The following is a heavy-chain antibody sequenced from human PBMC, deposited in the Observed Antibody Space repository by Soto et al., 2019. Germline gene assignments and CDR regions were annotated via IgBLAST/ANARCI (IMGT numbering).Heavy chain of an antibody. Sequence: PGGSLRLSCAASGFTFSNAWMNWVRQAPGKGLEWVGRIKSKTDGGTTDYAAPVKGRFTISRDDSKNTLYLQMNSLKTEDTAVYYCTTDQEYRYGYEVFDWGKGTLVTVAS. J-gene: IGHJ4*02. V-gene: IGHV3-15*07. CDR1: GFTFSNAW. D-gene: IGHD5-18*01. CDR3: TTDQEYRYGYEVFD. CDR2: IKSKTDGGTT.